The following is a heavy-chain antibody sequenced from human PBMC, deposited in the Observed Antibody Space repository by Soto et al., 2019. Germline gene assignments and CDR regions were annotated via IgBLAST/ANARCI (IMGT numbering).Heavy chain of an antibody. CDR1: GFTFSSYG. J-gene: IGHJ4*02. V-gene: IGHV3-33*01. CDR3: ARDTGGGTTFDYFDY. D-gene: IGHD1-7*01. Sequence: GGSLRLSCAASGFTFSSYGMHWVRQAPGKGLEWVAVIWYDGSNKYYAHSVKGRLTISTDNSKNTLYLQMNSLRAEDTAVYYCARDTGGGTTFDYFDYWGQGTLVTVSS. CDR2: IWYDGSNK.